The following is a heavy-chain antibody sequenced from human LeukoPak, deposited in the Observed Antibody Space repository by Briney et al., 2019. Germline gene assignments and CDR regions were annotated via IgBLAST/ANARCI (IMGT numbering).Heavy chain of an antibody. CDR2: VIPILGIA. J-gene: IGHJ4*02. CDR1: GGTFSSYA. CDR3: ATGQVNYYDSSGYYEFDY. D-gene: IGHD3-22*01. Sequence: SVKVSCKASGGTFSSYAISWVRQAPGQGLEWMGRVIPILGIANYAQKFQGRVTITADKSTSTAYMELSSLRSEDTAVYYCATGQVNYYDSSGYYEFDYWGQGTLVTVSS. V-gene: IGHV1-69*04.